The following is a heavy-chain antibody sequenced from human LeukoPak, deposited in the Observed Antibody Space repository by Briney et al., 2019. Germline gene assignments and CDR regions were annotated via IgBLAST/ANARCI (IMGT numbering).Heavy chain of an antibody. Sequence: QTGGSLRLSCAASGFSVSSNYINWVRQAPGRGLEWVSVIYRDGSTYYADSVKGRFTISRDNAQNSLYLQMNSLRVEDTAVYYCAREANLAYWGQGTLVTVSS. CDR1: GFSVSSNY. V-gene: IGHV3-53*01. CDR2: IYRDGST. J-gene: IGHJ4*02. CDR3: AREANLAY.